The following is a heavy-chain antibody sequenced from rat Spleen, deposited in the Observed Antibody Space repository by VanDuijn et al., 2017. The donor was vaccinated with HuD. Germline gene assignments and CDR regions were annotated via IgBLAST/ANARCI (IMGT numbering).Heavy chain of an antibody. J-gene: IGHJ2*01. D-gene: IGHD5-1*01. V-gene: IGHV5-29*01. CDR2: ISYDGSST. Sequence: EVQLVESDGGLVQPGRSLKLSCAASGFTFSDYYMAWVRQAPTKGLEWVATISYDGSSTYYRDSVKGRFTISRDNAKSTLYLQMDSLRSEDTATYYCARLSSGRNYFDYWGQGVMVTVSS. CDR1: GFTFSDYY. CDR3: ARLSSGRNYFDY.